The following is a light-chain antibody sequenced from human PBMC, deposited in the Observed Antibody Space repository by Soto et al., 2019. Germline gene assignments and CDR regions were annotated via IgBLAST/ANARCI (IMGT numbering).Light chain of an antibody. CDR2: DNN. Sequence: QSVLTQPPSVSGAPGQRITISCTGSSSNIGAGYAVHWNQHLPGTAPKLLIFDNNNRPSGVPDRFSGSKSGTSASLAITGLQAEDEADYYCQSFDSSLSVVVFGGGTKLTVL. CDR1: SSNIGAGYA. J-gene: IGLJ2*01. V-gene: IGLV1-40*01. CDR3: QSFDSSLSVVV.